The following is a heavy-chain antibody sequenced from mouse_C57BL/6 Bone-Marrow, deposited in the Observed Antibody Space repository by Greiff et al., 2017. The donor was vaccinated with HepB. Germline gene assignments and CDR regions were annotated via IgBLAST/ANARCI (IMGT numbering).Heavy chain of an antibody. D-gene: IGHD2-5*01. V-gene: IGHV5-6*01. J-gene: IGHJ1*03. Sequence: EVQLMESGGDLVKPGGSLKLSCAASGFTFSSYGMSWVRQTPDKRLEWVATISSGGSYTYYPDSVKGRFTISRDNAKNTLYLQMSSLKSEDTAMYYCARRAYYSNRYWYFDVWGTGTTVTVSS. CDR2: ISSGGSYT. CDR1: GFTFSSYG. CDR3: ARRAYYSNRYWYFDV.